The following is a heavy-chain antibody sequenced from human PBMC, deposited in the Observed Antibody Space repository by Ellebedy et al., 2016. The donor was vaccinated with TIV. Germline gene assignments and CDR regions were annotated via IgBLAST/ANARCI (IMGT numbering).Heavy chain of an antibody. Sequence: AASVKVSCKASGYTFTSYGISWARQAPGQGLEWMGWISAYNGNTNYAQKLQGRVTMTTDTSTSTAYMELRSLRSDDTAVYYCARWGGMVYAMGWFDPWGQGTLVTVSS. V-gene: IGHV1-18*01. D-gene: IGHD2-8*01. CDR1: GYTFTSYG. CDR2: ISAYNGNT. CDR3: ARWGGMVYAMGWFDP. J-gene: IGHJ5*02.